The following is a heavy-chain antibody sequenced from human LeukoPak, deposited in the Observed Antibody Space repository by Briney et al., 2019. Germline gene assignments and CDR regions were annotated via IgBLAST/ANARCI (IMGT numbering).Heavy chain of an antibody. Sequence: GGSLRLSCAASGFTFSDYSMSWIRQAPGKGLEWVSYISPSSTRIDYAASVRGRFTISRDNAKSSLYLQVDSLRAEDTAVYYCARMNYVSSGWGAPFDDWGQGTLVTVSS. CDR3: ARMNYVSSGWGAPFDD. CDR2: ISPSSTRI. V-gene: IGHV3-11*04. J-gene: IGHJ4*02. D-gene: IGHD1-7*01. CDR1: GFTFSDYS.